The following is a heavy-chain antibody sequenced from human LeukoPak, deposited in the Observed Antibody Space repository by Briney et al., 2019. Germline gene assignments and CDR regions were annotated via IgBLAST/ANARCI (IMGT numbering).Heavy chain of an antibody. CDR2: ITGSGGST. CDR3: AKRGDSSTRLNFDY. Sequence: GGSLRLSCAAPGFTFSNYGMTWVRQAPGKGLEWVSYITGSGGSTYYAVSAQGGFSISRDNSKNTVFLQMNSLRAEDTAVYYCAKRGDSSTRLNFDYWGQGTLVTVSS. V-gene: IGHV3-23*01. CDR1: GFTFSNYG. D-gene: IGHD6-13*01. J-gene: IGHJ4*02.